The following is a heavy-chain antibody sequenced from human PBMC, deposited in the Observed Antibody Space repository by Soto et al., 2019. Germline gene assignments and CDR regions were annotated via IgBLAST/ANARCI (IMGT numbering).Heavy chain of an antibody. J-gene: IGHJ4*02. D-gene: IGHD3-10*01. CDR3: ARDLNYGLCDY. CDR1: GYTFTSYG. CDR2: ISAHNGNT. Sequence: QVQLVQSGAEVKKPGASVKVSCKASGYTFTSYGISWVRQAPGQGLEGMGWISAHNGNTNYAQKLQGRVTMTTETSTSTAYMELSRLRSDDTAVYFCARDLNYGLCDYWGQGTLVTVSS. V-gene: IGHV1-18*01.